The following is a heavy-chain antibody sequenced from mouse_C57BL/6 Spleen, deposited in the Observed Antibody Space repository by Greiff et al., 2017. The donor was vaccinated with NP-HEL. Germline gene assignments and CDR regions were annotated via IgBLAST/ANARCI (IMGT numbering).Heavy chain of an antibody. D-gene: IGHD2-4*01. J-gene: IGHJ3*01. CDR2: IDPSDSYT. Sequence: VQLQQPGAELVKPGASVKLSCKASGYTFTSYWMQWVKQRPGQGLEWIGEIDPSDSYTNYNQKFKGKATLTVDTSSSTAYMQLSSLTSEDSAVYYCARVYDYGAWFAYWGQGTLVTVSA. CDR1: GYTFTSYW. V-gene: IGHV1-50*01. CDR3: ARVYDYGAWFAY.